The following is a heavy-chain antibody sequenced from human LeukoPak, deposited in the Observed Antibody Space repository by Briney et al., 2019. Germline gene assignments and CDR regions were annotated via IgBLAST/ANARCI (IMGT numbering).Heavy chain of an antibody. CDR1: GFTVSSNY. V-gene: IGHV3-66*01. CDR3: AKDRIAVAGNYYYYYMDV. D-gene: IGHD6-19*01. Sequence: PGGSLRLSCAASGFTVSSNYMTWVRQAPGKGLEWVSVIYSGGNTYYAESVKGRFTISRDNSKNTLYLQMNSLRVEDTAVYYCAKDRIAVAGNYYYYYMDVWGKGTTVTISS. CDR2: IYSGGNT. J-gene: IGHJ6*03.